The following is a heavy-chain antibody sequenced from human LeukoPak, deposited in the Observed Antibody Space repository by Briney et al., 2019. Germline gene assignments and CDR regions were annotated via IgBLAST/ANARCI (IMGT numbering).Heavy chain of an antibody. CDR3: ARSSGWYHRGPDYYYYYMDG. D-gene: IGHD6-19*01. CDR2: INWNGGST. J-gene: IGHJ6*03. Sequence: GGSLRLSCAASGFTFSSYWMSWVRQAPGKGLEWVSGINWNGGSTGYADSVKGRFTISRDNAKNSLYLQMNSLRAEDTAVYYCARSSGWYHRGPDYYYYYMDGWVKGTKVTVS. CDR1: GFTFSSYW. V-gene: IGHV3-20*04.